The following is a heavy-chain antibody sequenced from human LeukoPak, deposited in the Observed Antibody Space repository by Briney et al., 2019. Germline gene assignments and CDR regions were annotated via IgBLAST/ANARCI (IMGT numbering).Heavy chain of an antibody. CDR2: SSHSGSP. D-gene: IGHD3-22*01. CDR1: GGSFSSYS. CDR3: ASAPNYYVSSGSDH. V-gene: IGHV4-34*01. J-gene: IGHJ4*02. Sequence: SETLSLTCAVYGGSFSSYSWSWVRQPPGKGLEWIGESSHSGSPNYSPSLKSRVTMPLDTSRNQFSLRLNSVTAADTAVYYCASAPNYYVSSGSDHWGQGILVTVSS.